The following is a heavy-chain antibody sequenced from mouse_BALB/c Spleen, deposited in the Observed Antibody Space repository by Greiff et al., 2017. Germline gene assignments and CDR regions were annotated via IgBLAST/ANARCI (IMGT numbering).Heavy chain of an antibody. Sequence: EVKLMESGPGLVKPSQSLSLTCPVTGYSITSDYAWNWIRQFPGNKLEWMGYISYSVSTSYHPSLKSRISITRDTSKNQFFLQLNSVTTEDTATYYCAREGPDDYDGYAMDYWGQGTSVTVSS. CDR3: AREGPDDYDGYAMDY. D-gene: IGHD2-4*01. V-gene: IGHV3-2*02. CDR2: ISYSVST. CDR1: GYSITSDYA. J-gene: IGHJ4*01.